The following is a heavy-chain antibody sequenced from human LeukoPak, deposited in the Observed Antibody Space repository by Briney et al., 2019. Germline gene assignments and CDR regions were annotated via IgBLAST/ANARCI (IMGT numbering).Heavy chain of an antibody. CDR1: GYTFTSYG. V-gene: IGHV1-18*01. D-gene: IGHD1-26*01. Sequence: GASVKVSCKASGYTFTSYGISWVRQAPGQGLEWMGWISPYNDNTNYAQKLQGRVTMTTDTFTTTAYLELRSLRSDDTAVYYCARDPRTYSGSYSYYYYYYMDVWGKGTTVTVSS. CDR3: ARDPRTYSGSYSYYYYYYMDV. CDR2: ISPYNDNT. J-gene: IGHJ6*03.